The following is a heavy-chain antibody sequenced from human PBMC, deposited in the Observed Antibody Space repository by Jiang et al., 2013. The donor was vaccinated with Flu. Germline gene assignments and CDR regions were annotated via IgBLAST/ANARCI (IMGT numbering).Heavy chain of an antibody. CDR2: INTNTGNP. Sequence: TFTKYAMNWVRQAPGQGLEWMGWINTNTGNPTYAQGFTGRFVFSLDTSVSTAYLQISGLKAEDTAVYYCVRYFSGWLFDSWGQGTLVTVSS. V-gene: IGHV7-4-1*02. CDR1: TFTKYA. CDR3: VRYFSGWLFDS. J-gene: IGHJ4*02. D-gene: IGHD6-19*01.